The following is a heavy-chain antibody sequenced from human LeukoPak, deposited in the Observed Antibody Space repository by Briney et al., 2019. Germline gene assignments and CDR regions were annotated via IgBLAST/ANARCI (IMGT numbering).Heavy chain of an antibody. V-gene: IGHV3-74*01. CDR3: AASSSWYGGFDI. Sequence: GGSLRLSCAASGFTFSSYWMHWVRQAPGKGLVWVSRINSDGSSTSYADSVKGRFTISRDNAKNTLYLQMNSLRAEDTALYYCAASSSWYGGFDIWGQGTMVTVSS. CDR1: GFTFSSYW. J-gene: IGHJ3*02. CDR2: INSDGSST. D-gene: IGHD6-13*01.